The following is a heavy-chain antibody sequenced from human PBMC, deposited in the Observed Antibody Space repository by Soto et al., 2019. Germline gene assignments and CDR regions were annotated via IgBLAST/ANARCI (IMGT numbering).Heavy chain of an antibody. CDR3: AKARSGQNQYYYGMDV. J-gene: IGHJ6*02. CDR1: GFTFSSYG. D-gene: IGHD3-3*01. Sequence: QVQLVESGGGVVQPGRSLRLSCAASGFTFSSYGMHWVRQAPGKGLEWVAVISYDGSNKYYADSVKGRFTISRDNSKNTLYLQRNSLRAEDTAVYYCAKARSGQNQYYYGMDVWGQGTTVTVSS. CDR2: ISYDGSNK. V-gene: IGHV3-30*18.